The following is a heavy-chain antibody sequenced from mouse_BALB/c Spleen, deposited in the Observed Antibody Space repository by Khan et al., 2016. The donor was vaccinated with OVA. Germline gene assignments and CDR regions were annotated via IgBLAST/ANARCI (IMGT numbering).Heavy chain of an antibody. CDR1: GYTFTNYG. Sequence: QIQLVQSGPELKKPGETVKISCKASGYTFTNYGMNWVKQAPGKGLKWMGWINTYTGEPTYADDFKGRFAFSLEYSASTASLQLNNLKNEETDTYFCTSGGYWYFDVWGAGTTVTVSA. D-gene: IGHD1-1*02. CDR2: INTYTGEP. CDR3: TSGGYWYFDV. J-gene: IGHJ1*01. V-gene: IGHV9-3-1*01.